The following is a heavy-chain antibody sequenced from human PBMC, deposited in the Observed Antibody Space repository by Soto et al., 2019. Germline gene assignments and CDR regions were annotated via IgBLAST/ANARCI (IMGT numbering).Heavy chain of an antibody. CDR1: GFTFSDYY. V-gene: IGHV3-11*01. D-gene: IGHD2-2*01. Sequence: GGSLRLSCAASGFTFSDYYIHWIRRAPGKGLEWISYISGNGEIIQYAASARGRFTISRDNAENSVYLEMDSLRAEDTALYYCAKDGGPVYCNSPGCSAKHFDYWGQGTLVTVSS. J-gene: IGHJ4*02. CDR3: AKDGGPVYCNSPGCSAKHFDY. CDR2: ISGNGEII.